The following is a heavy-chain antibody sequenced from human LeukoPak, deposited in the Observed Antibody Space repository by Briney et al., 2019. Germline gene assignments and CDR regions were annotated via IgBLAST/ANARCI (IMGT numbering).Heavy chain of an antibody. V-gene: IGHV4-59*08. CDR2: IYYSGST. CDR1: GGSISSYY. D-gene: IGHD3-10*01. Sequence: SETLSLTCTVSGGSISSYYWSWIRQPPGKGLEWIGYIYYSGSTNYSPSLKSRVTISVDTSKNQFSLKLSSVTAADTAVYYCARYDVLWFGELSSWGQGTLVTVSS. CDR3: ARYDVLWFGELSS. J-gene: IGHJ4*02.